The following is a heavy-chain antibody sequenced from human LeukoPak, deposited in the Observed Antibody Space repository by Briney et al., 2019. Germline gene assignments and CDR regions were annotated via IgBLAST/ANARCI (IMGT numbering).Heavy chain of an antibody. CDR1: GGSISSYY. D-gene: IGHD3-3*01. Sequence: SETLSLTCTVSGGSISSYYWSWIRQPPGKGLEWIGYIYYSGSTNYNPSLKSRVTISVDTPKNQFSLKLSSVTAADTAVYYCAREGLPKYYDFWSGYSSPYFDYWGQGTLVTVSS. CDR3: AREGLPKYYDFWSGYSSPYFDY. J-gene: IGHJ4*02. CDR2: IYYSGST. V-gene: IGHV4-59*01.